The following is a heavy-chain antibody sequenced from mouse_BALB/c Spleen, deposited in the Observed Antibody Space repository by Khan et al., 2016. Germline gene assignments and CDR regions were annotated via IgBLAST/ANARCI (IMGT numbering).Heavy chain of an antibody. Sequence: QVQLQQSGAELTRPGASVKLSCKASGYTFTSYCMQWVKQGPGQGLEWIGAIYPGDGNTGYTQNFKGKATLTADTSSNTAYMHLSSLASEDSAVYSWARGNAYYANDYWGQGTTLTVSS. V-gene: IGHV1-87*01. CDR2: IYPGDGNT. CDR1: GYTFTSYC. CDR3: ARGNAYYANDY. D-gene: IGHD2-10*01. J-gene: IGHJ2*01.